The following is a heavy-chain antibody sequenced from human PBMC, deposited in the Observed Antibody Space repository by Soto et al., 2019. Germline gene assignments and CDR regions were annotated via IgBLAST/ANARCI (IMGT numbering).Heavy chain of an antibody. CDR2: INAGNGNT. J-gene: IGHJ6*02. CDR1: GYTLTDLS. CDR3: ARDPSYYGMDV. V-gene: IGHV1-3*01. Sequence: GASVKVSCKVSGYTLTDLSMHWVRQAPGQRLEWMGWINAGNGNTKYSQKFQGRVTITRDTSASTAYMELSSLRSEDTAVYYCARDPSYYGMDVWGQGTTVTVSS.